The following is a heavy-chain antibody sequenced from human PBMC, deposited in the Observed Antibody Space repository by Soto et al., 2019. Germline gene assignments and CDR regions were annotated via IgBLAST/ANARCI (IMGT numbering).Heavy chain of an antibody. CDR3: AKDRLSGWDYFDY. V-gene: IGHV3-30*18. Sequence: ESGGGVVQPGRSLRLSCAASGFTFSSYGMHWVRQAPGKGLEWVAVISYDGSNKYYADSVKGRFTISRDNSKNTLYLQMNSLRAEDTAVYYCAKDRLSGWDYFDYWGQGTLVTVSS. CDR2: ISYDGSNK. D-gene: IGHD6-19*01. J-gene: IGHJ4*02. CDR1: GFTFSSYG.